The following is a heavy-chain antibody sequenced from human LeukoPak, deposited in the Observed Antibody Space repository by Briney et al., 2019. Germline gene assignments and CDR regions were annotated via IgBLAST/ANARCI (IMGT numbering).Heavy chain of an antibody. D-gene: IGHD3-22*01. CDR2: ISSSGSTI. CDR1: GFTFSDYY. CDR3: ARKRDANYYDSSGYYSIRDY. J-gene: IGHJ4*02. V-gene: IGHV3-11*04. Sequence: KPGGSLRLSCAASGFTFSDYYMSWIRQAPGKGLEWVSYISSSGSTIYYADSVKGRFTISRDNAKNSLYLQMNSLRAEDTAVYYCARKRDANYYDSSGYYSIRDYWGQGTLVTVSS.